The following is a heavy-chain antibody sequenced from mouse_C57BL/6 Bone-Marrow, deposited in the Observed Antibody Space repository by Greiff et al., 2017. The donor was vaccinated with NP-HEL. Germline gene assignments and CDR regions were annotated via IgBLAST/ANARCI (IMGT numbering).Heavy chain of an antibody. V-gene: IGHV1-69*01. CDR2: IDPSGSYT. CDR1: GYTFTSYW. CDR3: ARPAGYWYFDV. Sequence: QVQLQQPGAELVMPGASVKLSCKASGYTFTSYWMHWVKQRPGQGLEWIGEIDPSGSYTNYNQKFKGKSTLTVDKSSSTAYMQLSSLTSKDSAAYDRARPAGYWYFDVGDTGTTVTVSS. J-gene: IGHJ1*03.